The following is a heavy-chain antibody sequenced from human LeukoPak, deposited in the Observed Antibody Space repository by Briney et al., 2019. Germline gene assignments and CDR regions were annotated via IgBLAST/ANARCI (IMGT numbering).Heavy chain of an antibody. J-gene: IGHJ4*02. D-gene: IGHD4-17*01. CDR3: ARGPGLRTPVDY. V-gene: IGHV3-74*01. CDR1: GFTFSSYW. Sequence: RGSLRLSCAASGFTFSSYWMYWVRQAPGKGLVWVSRINSDGSSTSYADSVKGRFTISRDNAKNTLYLQMNSLRAEDTAVYYCARGPGLRTPVDYSGQGTLVTVSS. CDR2: INSDGSST.